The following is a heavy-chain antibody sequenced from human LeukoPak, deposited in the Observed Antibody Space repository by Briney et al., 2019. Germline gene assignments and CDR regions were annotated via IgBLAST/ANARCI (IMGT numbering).Heavy chain of an antibody. CDR3: ARSSLYDSAGYYFDF. Sequence: SETLSLTCTVSGGSISGYSWGWIRQPPGKGLEWIGYIYYSGGTSYNPSLKSRLSISVDTSKNQFSLKLNSVTAADTAVYYCARSSLYDSAGYYFDFWGQGALVTVSS. CDR1: GGSISGYS. CDR2: IYYSGGT. J-gene: IGHJ4*02. D-gene: IGHD3-22*01. V-gene: IGHV4-59*08.